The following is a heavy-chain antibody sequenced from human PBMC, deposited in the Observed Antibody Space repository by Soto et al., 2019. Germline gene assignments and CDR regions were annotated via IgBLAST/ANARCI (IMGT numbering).Heavy chain of an antibody. CDR3: ARDGGGFGRYYDFWSDYYNYYGMDV. Sequence: ASVQVSCKASGYTFTGYYMHWVRQAAGQGLEWMGWINPNSGGTKYAQKFQGRVTMTRDTSISTAYMELSRLRSDDTAVYYCARDGGGFGRYYDFWSDYYNYYGMDVWGQGTTVTVSS. CDR1: GYTFTGYY. D-gene: IGHD3-3*01. V-gene: IGHV1-2*02. CDR2: INPNSGGT. J-gene: IGHJ6*02.